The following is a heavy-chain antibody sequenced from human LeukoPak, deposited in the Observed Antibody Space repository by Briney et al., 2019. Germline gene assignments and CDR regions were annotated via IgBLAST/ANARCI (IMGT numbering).Heavy chain of an antibody. CDR2: ISAYNGNT. CDR1: GYTFTSYG. CDR3: ARKRWFGEFYYFDY. Sequence: ASVKVSCKASGYTFTSYGISWVRQAPGQGLEWMGWISAYNGNTNNAQKLQGRVTMTTDTSTSTAYMELRSLRSDDTAVYYCARKRWFGEFYYFDYWGQGTLVTVSS. V-gene: IGHV1-18*01. D-gene: IGHD3-10*01. J-gene: IGHJ4*02.